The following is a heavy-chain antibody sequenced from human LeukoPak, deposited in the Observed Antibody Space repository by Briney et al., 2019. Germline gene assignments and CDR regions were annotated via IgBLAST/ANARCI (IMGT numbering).Heavy chain of an antibody. CDR3: AREEALGSGSFDY. V-gene: IGHV4-34*01. D-gene: IGHD1-26*01. CDR2: INYSGRT. J-gene: IGHJ4*02. Sequence: SETLSLTCAVYGESFSGYYWSWIRQPPGKGLEWSGEINYSGRTNYNPSLKSRVTISIDTSKNQFSLKLSSVTAADTAVYYCAREEALGSGSFDYWGQGTLVTVSS. CDR1: GESFSGYY.